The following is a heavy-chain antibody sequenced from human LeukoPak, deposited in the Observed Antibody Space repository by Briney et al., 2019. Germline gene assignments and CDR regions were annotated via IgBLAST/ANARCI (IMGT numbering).Heavy chain of an antibody. J-gene: IGHJ4*02. CDR3: ARGSLNGDY. CDR2: IYTSGST. CDR1: GGSISSGSYY. D-gene: IGHD3-10*01. Sequence: PSETLSLTCTVSGGSISSGSYYWSWIRQPAGKGLEWIGRIYTSGSTNYNPSLKSRVTISVDTSKNQFSLKLNSVTAADTAVYYCARGSLNGDYWGQGTLVTVSS. V-gene: IGHV4-61*02.